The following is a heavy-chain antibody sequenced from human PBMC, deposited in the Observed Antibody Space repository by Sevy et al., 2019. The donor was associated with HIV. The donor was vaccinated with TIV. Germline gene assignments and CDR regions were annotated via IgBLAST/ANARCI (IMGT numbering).Heavy chain of an antibody. J-gene: IGHJ4*02. D-gene: IGHD2-8*02. CDR1: GFTFDDYG. V-gene: IGHV3-30*18. CDR2: ISKNGDDK. CDR3: AKARILTWWTLDS. Sequence: GGSLRLSCAASGFTFDDYGIYWVRQAPGRGLEWVSFISKNGDDKFYAGSVKGRFTISRDSSNNTVFLQMQSLRAEDTATYFCAKARILTWWTLDSWGQGSLVTVSS.